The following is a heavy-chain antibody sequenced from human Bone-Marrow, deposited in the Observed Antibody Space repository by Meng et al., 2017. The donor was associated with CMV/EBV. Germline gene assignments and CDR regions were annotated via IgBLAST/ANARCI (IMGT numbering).Heavy chain of an antibody. CDR2: INHSGST. Sequence: SETLSLTCAVYGGSFSGYYWSWIRQPPGKGLEWIGEINHSGSTNYNPSLKSRVTISVDTSKNQFSLKLSSVTAADTAVYYCARVGRLTTLNYYYGMDVCGQGTTVTVSS. CDR1: GGSFSGYY. D-gene: IGHD4-11*01. J-gene: IGHJ6*02. V-gene: IGHV4-34*01. CDR3: ARVGRLTTLNYYYGMDV.